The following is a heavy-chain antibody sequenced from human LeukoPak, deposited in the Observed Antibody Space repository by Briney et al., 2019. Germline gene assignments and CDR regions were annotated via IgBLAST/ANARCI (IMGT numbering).Heavy chain of an antibody. CDR2: IWYDGSNK. CDR3: ATWYYYDSSGYSDY. D-gene: IGHD3-22*01. J-gene: IGHJ4*02. Sequence: GGSLRLSCAASGFTVSSNYLSWVRQAPGKGLEWVAVIWYDGSNKYYADSVKGRFTISGDNSKNTPYLQMNSLRAEDTAVYYCATWYYYDSSGYSDYWGQGTLVTVSS. CDR1: GFTVSSNY. V-gene: IGHV3-33*08.